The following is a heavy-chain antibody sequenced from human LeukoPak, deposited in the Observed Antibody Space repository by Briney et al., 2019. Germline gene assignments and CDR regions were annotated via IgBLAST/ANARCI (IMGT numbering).Heavy chain of an antibody. J-gene: IGHJ4*02. CDR3: AKDLFGYSYGYCFDY. D-gene: IGHD5-18*01. Sequence: GGSLRLSCAASGFTFSSHGMHWVRQAPGKGLEWVAVISYDGSNKYYADSVKGRFTISRDNSKNTLYLQMNSLRAEDTAVYYCAKDLFGYSYGYCFDYWGQGTLVTVSS. CDR2: ISYDGSNK. V-gene: IGHV3-30*18. CDR1: GFTFSSHG.